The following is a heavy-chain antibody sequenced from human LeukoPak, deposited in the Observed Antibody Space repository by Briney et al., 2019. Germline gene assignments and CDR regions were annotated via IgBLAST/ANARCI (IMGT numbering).Heavy chain of an antibody. CDR3: AKDALRYCSGSSCYNFDY. Sequence: GGSLRLSCSASGFTFSSYGMHWVRQAPGKGLEWVAFIRYDGSNKYYADSVKGRFTISRDNSKNTLYLQMNSLRAEDTAVYYCAKDALRYCSGSSCYNFDYWGQGTLVTVSS. CDR1: GFTFSSYG. CDR2: IRYDGSNK. V-gene: IGHV3-30*02. D-gene: IGHD2-15*01. J-gene: IGHJ4*02.